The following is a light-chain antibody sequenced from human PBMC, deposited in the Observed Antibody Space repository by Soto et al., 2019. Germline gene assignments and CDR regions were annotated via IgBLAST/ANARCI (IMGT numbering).Light chain of an antibody. CDR3: QQTASFPLT. V-gene: IGKV1-12*01. CDR1: QGISSW. Sequence: DIQMTQSPSFVSASVGDRVTITCRASQGISSWLAWYQHKPGRATKLLIHAASSLESGAPSRFSGSGSGTDFTLTISRLQPEDFATYYCQQTASFPLTFDGGTQVEIK. CDR2: AAS. J-gene: IGKJ4*02.